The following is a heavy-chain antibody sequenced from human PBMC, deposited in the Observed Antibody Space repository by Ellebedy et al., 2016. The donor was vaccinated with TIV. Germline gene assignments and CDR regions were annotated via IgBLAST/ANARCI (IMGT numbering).Heavy chain of an antibody. J-gene: IGHJ6*02. CDR3: ARDDDDILTGRNAMDV. D-gene: IGHD3-9*01. CDR1: GFTFSSYS. V-gene: IGHV3-48*01. Sequence: PGGSLRLSCAASGFTFSSYSMNWVRQDPGKGLEWVSYISSSSSTIYYADSVKGRFTISRENAKNSLYLQMNSLRAEDTAVYYCARDDDDILTGRNAMDVWGQGTTVTVSS. CDR2: ISSSSSTI.